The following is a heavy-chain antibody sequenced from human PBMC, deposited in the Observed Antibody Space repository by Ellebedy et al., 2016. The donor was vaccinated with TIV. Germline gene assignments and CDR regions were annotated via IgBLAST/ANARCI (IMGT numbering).Heavy chain of an antibody. CDR3: ARSHFGGSYGMDV. Sequence: AASVKVSCKASGYTFSSYGISWVRQAPGQGLEWMGRIIPIVGIANYAQNFQDRVTITAEKSTSTAYMELSSLRSEDTAVYYCARSHFGGSYGMDVWGQGTTVTVSS. V-gene: IGHV1-69*04. J-gene: IGHJ6*02. CDR2: IIPIVGIA. CDR1: GYTFSSYG. D-gene: IGHD3-10*01.